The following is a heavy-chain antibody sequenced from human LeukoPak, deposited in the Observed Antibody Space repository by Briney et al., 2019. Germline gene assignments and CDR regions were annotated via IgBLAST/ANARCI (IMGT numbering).Heavy chain of an antibody. Sequence: GGSLRLSCAASGFTFSSYAMSLVRQAPGKGLEWVSAISGSGGSTYYADSVKGRFTISRDNSKNTLYLQMNSLRAEDTAVYYCAKDSPHYYDSSPEYWGQGTLVTVSS. CDR3: AKDSPHYYDSSPEY. V-gene: IGHV3-23*01. CDR1: GFTFSSYA. CDR2: ISGSGGST. J-gene: IGHJ4*02. D-gene: IGHD3-22*01.